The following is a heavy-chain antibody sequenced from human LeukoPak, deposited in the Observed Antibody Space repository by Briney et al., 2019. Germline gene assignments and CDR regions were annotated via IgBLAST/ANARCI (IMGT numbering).Heavy chain of an antibody. CDR2: ISSSGSTI. CDR1: GFTFSDYY. CDR3: ARTPPSYYGSGVWFDP. Sequence: PGGSLRLSCAASGFTFSDYYMSWIRQAPGEGLEWVSYISSSGSTIYYADSVKGRFTISRDNAKNSLYLQMNSLRAEDTAVYYCARTPPSYYGSGVWFDPWGQGTLVTVSS. V-gene: IGHV3-11*01. D-gene: IGHD3-10*01. J-gene: IGHJ5*02.